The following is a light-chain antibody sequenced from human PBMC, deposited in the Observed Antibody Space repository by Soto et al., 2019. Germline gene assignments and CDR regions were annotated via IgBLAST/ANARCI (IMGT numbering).Light chain of an antibody. V-gene: IGKV1-5*03. Sequence: DIQMTQSPSTLSASVVDRVTITCRASQNVNNCLAWYQQKPGKAPKLLILKASNLESGVPARFSVSGSGTVFSLTISGLQTDDFATYYCQQYNSYWTVGQGTKVEIK. J-gene: IGKJ1*01. CDR2: KAS. CDR1: QNVNNC. CDR3: QQYNSYWT.